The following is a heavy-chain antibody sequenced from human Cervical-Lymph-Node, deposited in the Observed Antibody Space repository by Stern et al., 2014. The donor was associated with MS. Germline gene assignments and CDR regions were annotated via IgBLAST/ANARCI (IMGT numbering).Heavy chain of an antibody. CDR2: INPGVADT. J-gene: IGHJ5*02. D-gene: IGHD2-2*01. Sequence: EVQLEESGAEVKKPGESLKISCKGSGYSFTSYWIGWVRQMPGKGLEWTGDINPGVADTRYSPTIQGKVNISAEKASSTARRQGSSLKASDTAMYYCARRHCSSRRCGWFDPWGQGTLVTVSS. CDR1: GYSFTSYW. V-gene: IGHV5-51*01. CDR3: ARRHCSSRRCGWFDP.